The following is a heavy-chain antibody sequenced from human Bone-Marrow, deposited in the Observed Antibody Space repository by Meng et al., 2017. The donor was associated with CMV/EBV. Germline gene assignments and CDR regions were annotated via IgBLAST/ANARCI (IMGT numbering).Heavy chain of an antibody. CDR3: TTVPGNPYYYYGMDV. CDR2: IKSKTDGGTT. V-gene: IGHV3-15*01. CDR1: GFTFSNAW. Sequence: GESLKISCAAFGFTFSNAWMSWVRQAPGKGLEWVGRIKSKTDGGTTDYAAPVKGRFTISRDDSKNTLYLQMNSLKTEDTAVYYCTTVPGNPYYYYGMDVWGQGTTVTVSS. J-gene: IGHJ6*02.